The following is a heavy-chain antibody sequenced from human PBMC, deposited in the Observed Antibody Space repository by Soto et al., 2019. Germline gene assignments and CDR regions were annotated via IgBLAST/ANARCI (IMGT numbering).Heavy chain of an antibody. V-gene: IGHV3-74*01. CDR1: GLTFSSYW. Sequence: GGLRLSCAASGLTFSSYWMHWVRQAPGKGLVWVSRSNSDGSSTSYADSVKGRFTISRDNAKNTLYLQMNSLRAADTALYYCARLTSPIDYWGQGTLVTVSS. CDR2: SNSDGSST. D-gene: IGHD3-9*01. J-gene: IGHJ4*02. CDR3: ARLTSPIDY.